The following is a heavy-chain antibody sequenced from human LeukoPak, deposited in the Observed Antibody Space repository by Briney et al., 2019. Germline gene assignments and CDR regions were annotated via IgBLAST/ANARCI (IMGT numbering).Heavy chain of an antibody. D-gene: IGHD3-16*01. CDR1: GYTFTSYG. CDR3: ARRGPGFDL. V-gene: IGHV1-18*01. CDR2: ISANNGNT. Sequence: ASVKVSCKASGYTFTSYGITWVRQAPGQGLEWMGWISANNGNTNSARQFQGRITMTTDTSTRTAYMELRSLRPDDTAVYYCARRGPGFDLWGQGTLVTVSS. J-gene: IGHJ5*02.